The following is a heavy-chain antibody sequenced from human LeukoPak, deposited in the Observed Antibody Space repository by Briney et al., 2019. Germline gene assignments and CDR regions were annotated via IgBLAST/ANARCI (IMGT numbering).Heavy chain of an antibody. D-gene: IGHD5-24*01. CDR3: ARVRDGYNDAYDI. CDR1: GYTFSNYN. CDR2: VNPSGDST. V-gene: IGHV1-46*01. Sequence: ASVKVSCKASGYTFSNYNIHWLREAPGQRLEWMGIVNPSGDSTNYAQKFQGRVTMTGDTSTSTVYMDLSSLRSEDTAVYYCARVRDGYNDAYDIWGQGTMVTVTS. J-gene: IGHJ3*02.